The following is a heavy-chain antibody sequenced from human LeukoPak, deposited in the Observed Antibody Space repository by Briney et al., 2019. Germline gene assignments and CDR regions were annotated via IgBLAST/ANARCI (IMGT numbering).Heavy chain of an antibody. Sequence: SETLSLTCTVSGGSVSGYYWSWIRQPAGKGLEWIGRIYTSGSTNYSPSLKSRVTMSLDTSKNQFSLKLTSMTAADTAVYYCARGIYCSDNNCYYYYYYMDVWGKGTTVTVSS. CDR1: GGSVSGYY. J-gene: IGHJ6*03. D-gene: IGHD2-2*01. V-gene: IGHV4-4*07. CDR3: ARGIYCSDNNCYYYYYYMDV. CDR2: IYTSGST.